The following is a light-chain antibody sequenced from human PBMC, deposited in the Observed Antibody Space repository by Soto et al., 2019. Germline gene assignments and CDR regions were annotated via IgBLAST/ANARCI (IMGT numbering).Light chain of an antibody. V-gene: IGKV3-20*01. CDR1: QSVSSSF. J-gene: IGKJ2*01. CDR2: AAS. Sequence: EVVFTQSPGTLSLSPGERATLSCRASQSVSSSFLAWYQQKPGQAPRLLIHAASTGATGIPARFRGSGSGTDFTLTISSLEPEDSAVYFCHQYADSPQTFG. CDR3: HQYADSPQT.